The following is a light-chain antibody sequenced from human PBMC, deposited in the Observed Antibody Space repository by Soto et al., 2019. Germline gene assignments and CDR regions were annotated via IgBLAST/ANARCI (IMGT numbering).Light chain of an antibody. CDR2: EVS. CDR3: ASWDDRLGAVI. V-gene: IGLV2-14*01. Sequence: QSALTQPASVSGSPGQSITISCTGTSSDVGAYKYVSWYQQHPGKAPKLIIYEVSNRPSGVPNRFSASKSGNTASLTISGLQTEDEADYYCASWDDRLGAVIFGGGTKLTVL. J-gene: IGLJ2*01. CDR1: SSDVGAYKY.